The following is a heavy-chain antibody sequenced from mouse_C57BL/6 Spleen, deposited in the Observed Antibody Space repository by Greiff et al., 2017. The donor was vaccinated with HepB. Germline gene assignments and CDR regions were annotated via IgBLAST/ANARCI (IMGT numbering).Heavy chain of an antibody. CDR1: GYTFTDYY. J-gene: IGHJ3*01. D-gene: IGHD2-2*01. Sequence: EVQLQQSGPELVKPGASVKISCKASGYTFTDYYMNWVKQSHGKSLEWIGDINPNNGGTSYNQKFKGKATLTVDKSSSTAYMELRSLTSEDSAVYYCARSMGYDGEFFAYWGQGTLVTVSA. V-gene: IGHV1-26*01. CDR2: INPNNGGT. CDR3: ARSMGYDGEFFAY.